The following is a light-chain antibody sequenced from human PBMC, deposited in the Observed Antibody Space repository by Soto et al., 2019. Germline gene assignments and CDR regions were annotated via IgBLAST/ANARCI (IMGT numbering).Light chain of an antibody. Sequence: QSALAQPPSASGSPGQSVTISCTGTSSDVGGYDYVAWYQQHPGKAPKLVIYEVDKRPSGVPDRFSGSKSGNTASLTVSGLQAEDEADYHCSSYSCTNNFSVFVTGTKVTVL. V-gene: IGLV2-8*01. J-gene: IGLJ1*01. CDR1: SSDVGGYDY. CDR2: EVD. CDR3: SSYSCTNNFSV.